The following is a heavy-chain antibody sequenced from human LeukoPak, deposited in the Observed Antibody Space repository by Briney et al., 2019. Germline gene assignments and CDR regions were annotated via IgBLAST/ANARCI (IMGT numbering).Heavy chain of an antibody. J-gene: IGHJ4*02. CDR2: INPNSGGT. D-gene: IGHD3-9*01. V-gene: IGHV1-2*02. Sequence: ASVKVTCKTSVYTFTDYYMHWVRQAPGQGLEWMGWINPNSGGTRFAQKFQGRVTLTTDTSVSTAYMELSRLRSDDTAMYYCAILLTVQGVHWRLGSLVTVSS. CDR3: AILLTVQGVH. CDR1: VYTFTDYY.